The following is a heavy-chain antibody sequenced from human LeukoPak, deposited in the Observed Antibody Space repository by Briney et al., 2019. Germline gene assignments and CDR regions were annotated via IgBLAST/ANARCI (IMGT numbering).Heavy chain of an antibody. J-gene: IGHJ4*02. CDR3: ARESGSSYCSDY. CDR1: GFTFSSYS. Sequence: PGGSLRLSCAASGFTFSSYSMNWVRQAPGKGLEWVSSISSSSSYIYYADSVKGRFTISRDNAKNSLYLQMNSLRAEDTAVYYCARESGSSYCSDYWGQGTLVTVSS. D-gene: IGHD1-26*01. CDR2: ISSSSSYI. V-gene: IGHV3-21*01.